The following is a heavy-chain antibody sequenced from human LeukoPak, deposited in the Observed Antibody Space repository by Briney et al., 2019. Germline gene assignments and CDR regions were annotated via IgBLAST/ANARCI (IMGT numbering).Heavy chain of an antibody. D-gene: IGHD4-17*01. CDR3: ARTPTVTTWCWFDP. CDR2: IYYSGST. CDR1: GGSISSYY. V-gene: IGHV4-59*01. Sequence: PSETLSLTCTVSGGSISSYYWSWIRQPPGKGLEWIGYIYYSGSTNYNPSLQSRVTISVDTSKNQFSLKLSSVTAADTAVYYCARTPTVTTWCWFDPWGQGTLVTVSS. J-gene: IGHJ5*02.